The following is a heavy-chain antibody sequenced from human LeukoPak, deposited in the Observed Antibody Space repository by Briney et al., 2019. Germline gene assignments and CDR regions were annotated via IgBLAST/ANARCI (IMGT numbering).Heavy chain of an antibody. CDR1: GGSFSGDY. Sequence: SETLSLTCAVYGGSFSGDYWSWIRQPPGKGLEWIGEINHSGSTNYNASLKSRVTISVDTSKNQFSPKLSSVTAADTAVYYCARSLRTSYSSSWYVWFDPWGQGTLVTVSS. V-gene: IGHV4-34*01. D-gene: IGHD6-13*01. CDR3: ARSLRTSYSSSWYVWFDP. J-gene: IGHJ5*02. CDR2: INHSGST.